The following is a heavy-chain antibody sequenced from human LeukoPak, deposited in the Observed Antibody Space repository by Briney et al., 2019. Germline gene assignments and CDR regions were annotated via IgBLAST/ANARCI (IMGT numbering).Heavy chain of an antibody. D-gene: IGHD3-3*01. J-gene: IGHJ4*02. Sequence: PSETLSLTCTVSGGSISSHYWSWIRQPPGKGLEWIGYIYYSGSTNYNPSLKSRVTISVDTSKNQCSLKLSSVTAADTAVYYCARDRHYDFWSGYYGTWYFDYWGQGTLVTVSS. CDR3: ARDRHYDFWSGYYGTWYFDY. V-gene: IGHV4-59*11. CDR2: IYYSGST. CDR1: GGSISSHY.